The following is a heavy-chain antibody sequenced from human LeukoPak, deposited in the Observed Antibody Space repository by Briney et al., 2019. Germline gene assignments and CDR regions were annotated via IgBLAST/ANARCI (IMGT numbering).Heavy chain of an antibody. CDR3: ARGRYDYVWGSCRYPSDY. CDR1: GYTFTSYD. Sequence: ASVKVSCKASGYTFTSYDINWVRQATGQGLEWMGWMNPNSGNTGYAQKFQGRVTMTRNTSISTAYMELSSLRSEDTAVYYCARGRYDYVWGSCRYPSDYWGQGTQVTVSS. J-gene: IGHJ4*02. D-gene: IGHD3-16*02. CDR2: MNPNSGNT. V-gene: IGHV1-8*01.